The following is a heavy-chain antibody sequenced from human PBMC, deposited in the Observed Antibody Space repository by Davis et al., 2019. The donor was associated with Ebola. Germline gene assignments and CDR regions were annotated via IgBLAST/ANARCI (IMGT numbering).Heavy chain of an antibody. CDR2: IGTGHDT. J-gene: IGHJ4*02. V-gene: IGHV3-53*01. D-gene: IGHD1-26*01. CDR1: GLTVSSNY. CDR3: ASREVGLHNLY. Sequence: GGSLRLSCAVSGLTVSSNYMSWVRQTPGKGLEWVSIIGTGHDTYYADSVKGRFTISRDNSKNTVYMQMHNLRAEDTAVYYCASREVGLHNLYWGEGTLVSVSS.